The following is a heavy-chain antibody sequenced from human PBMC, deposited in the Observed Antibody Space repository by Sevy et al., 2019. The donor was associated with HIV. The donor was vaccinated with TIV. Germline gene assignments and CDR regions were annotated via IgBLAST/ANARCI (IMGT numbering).Heavy chain of an antibody. CDR1: GFTLSSYW. J-gene: IGHJ6*02. V-gene: IGHV3-7*01. CDR3: ARHVGRGYDFWSGYPYYYYYGMDV. CDR2: IKQDGSKK. Sequence: GGSLRLSCAASGFTLSSYWMSWVRQAPGKGLEWVANIKQDGSKKYYVHSVKGRFTISRDNAKNSLYLQMNSLRAEDTAVYYCARHVGRGYDFWSGYPYYYYYGMDVWGQGTTVTVSS. D-gene: IGHD3-3*01.